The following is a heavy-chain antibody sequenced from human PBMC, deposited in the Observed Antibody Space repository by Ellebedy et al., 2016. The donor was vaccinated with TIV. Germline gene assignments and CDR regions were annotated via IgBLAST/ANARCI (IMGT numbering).Heavy chain of an antibody. CDR2: IYYSGST. V-gene: IGHV4-30-2*05. J-gene: IGHJ6*02. CDR1: GGSISSGGYS. Sequence: SETLSLXXAVSGGSISSGGYSWSWIRQPPGKGLEWIGYIYYSGSTYYNPSLKSRVTISVDTSKNQFSLKLSSVTAADTAVYYCARGPENDWVYYYYGMDVWGQGTTVTVSS. D-gene: IGHD3-9*01. CDR3: ARGPENDWVYYYYGMDV.